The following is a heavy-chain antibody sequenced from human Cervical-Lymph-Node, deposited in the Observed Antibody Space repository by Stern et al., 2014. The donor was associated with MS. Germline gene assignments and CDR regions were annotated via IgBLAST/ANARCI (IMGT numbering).Heavy chain of an antibody. V-gene: IGHV3-48*01. Sequence: EVQLVESGGRLVQTGGSLRLSCLASGFTFNRHTMSWVRQAPGKGLEWVASISGDGNRIDIADALKGRLTISRGNGANYLFLQMDSLRVEDTAIYYCARDVWSEWGVPAACDHWGQGTLVTVSS. CDR2: ISGDGNRI. J-gene: IGHJ4*02. D-gene: IGHD3-3*01. CDR3: ARDVWSEWGVPAACDH. CDR1: GFTFNRHT.